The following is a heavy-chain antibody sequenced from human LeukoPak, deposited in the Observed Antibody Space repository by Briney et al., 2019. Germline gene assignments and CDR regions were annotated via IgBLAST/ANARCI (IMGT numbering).Heavy chain of an antibody. CDR2: IKQDGSEK. D-gene: IGHD3-22*01. CDR3: ARDENDSSGSPYFQH. V-gene: IGHV3-7*01. Sequence: PGGSLRLSCAASGFTFSSYWMSWVRQAPGKGLEWVANIKQDGSEKYYVDSVKGRFTVSRDNAKNSLYLQMNSLRAEDTAVYYCARDENDSSGSPYFQHWGQGTLVTVSS. CDR1: GFTFSSYW. J-gene: IGHJ1*01.